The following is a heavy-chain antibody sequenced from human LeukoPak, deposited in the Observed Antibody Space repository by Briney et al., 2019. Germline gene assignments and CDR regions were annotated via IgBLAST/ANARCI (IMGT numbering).Heavy chain of an antibody. CDR2: INHSGST. J-gene: IGHJ4*02. CDR1: GGSFSGYY. D-gene: IGHD3-3*01. CDR3: ARERRPTYYDFWSGYYI. V-gene: IGHV4-34*01. Sequence: SETLSLTCAVYGGSFSGYYWSWVRQPPGKGLEWIGEINHSGSTNYNPSLKSRVTISVDTSKNQSSLKLSSVTAADTAVYYCARERRPTYYDFWSGYYIWGQGTLVTVSS.